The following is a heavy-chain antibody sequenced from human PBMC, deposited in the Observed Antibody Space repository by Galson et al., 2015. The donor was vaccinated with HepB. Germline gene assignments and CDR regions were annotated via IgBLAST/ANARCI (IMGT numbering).Heavy chain of an antibody. CDR1: GFPFNNAW. CDR2: IKSKTDGETT. V-gene: IGHV3-15*01. CDR3: TTDVYYSTYWSWLDP. J-gene: IGHJ5*02. D-gene: IGHD2-8*02. Sequence: SLRLSCAASGFPFNNAWMTWVRQAPGRGLESVGRIKSKTDGETTDYAAPVKGRFTISRDESKNSLYLQMNSLKTEDTAVDYCTTDVYYSTYWSWLDPWGQGTLVTVSS.